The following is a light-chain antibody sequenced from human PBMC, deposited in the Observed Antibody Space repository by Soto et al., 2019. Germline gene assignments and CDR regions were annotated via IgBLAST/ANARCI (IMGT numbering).Light chain of an antibody. V-gene: IGKV3-15*01. CDR2: GAS. CDR3: QHYNNWPHYT. CDR1: QNVGSN. J-gene: IGKJ2*01. Sequence: EIVMTQAPATLSVSPGERATLSCRASQNVGSNLAWYQQRPGQAPRLLIYGASTRATGIPARFTGSGSGTDFTLTISSLQSEDFAVYYCQHYNNWPHYTFGQGTKLEI.